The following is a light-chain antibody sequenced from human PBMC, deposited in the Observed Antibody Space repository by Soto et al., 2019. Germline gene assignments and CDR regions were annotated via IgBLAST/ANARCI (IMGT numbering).Light chain of an antibody. CDR3: QQGYSVPIT. J-gene: IGKJ5*01. CDR1: QSIRTY. CDR2: ATS. Sequence: DILMTQSPSSLSASVGDRVTISCRASQSIRTYLNWYQQKPGKVPQLLVYATSSFQSGVPSRFSGSGSGTDFTLTISSLQPEDFATYYRQQGYSVPITFGQGTRLEIK. V-gene: IGKV1-39*01.